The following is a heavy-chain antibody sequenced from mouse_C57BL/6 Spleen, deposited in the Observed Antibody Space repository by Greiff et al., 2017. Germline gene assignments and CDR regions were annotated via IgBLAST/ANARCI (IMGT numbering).Heavy chain of an antibody. D-gene: IGHD1-1*01. CDR3: ARRLVAYYFDY. CDR1: GYTFTGYY. CDR2: INPSTGDT. V-gene: IGHV1-42*01. J-gene: IGHJ2*01. Sequence: EVQLQQPGPELVKPGASVKISCKASGYTFTGYYMNWVKQRPEQSLEWIGEINPSTGDTTYNQKFKAKATLTVDNSSSTAYMQLKSLTSEDSAVYYRARRLVAYYFDYWGQGTTLTVSS.